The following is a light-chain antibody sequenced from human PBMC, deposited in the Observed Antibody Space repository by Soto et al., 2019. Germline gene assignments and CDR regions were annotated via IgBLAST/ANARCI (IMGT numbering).Light chain of an antibody. Sequence: QSVLTRPPSVPAAPGQKVTISCSGSSSNIGGNSVSWYQQLPGTAPKLLIYDDNKRPSGIPDRFSGSKSGTSATLGITGFQTGDEADYYCGSWDSSLSAYVFGTGTKVTVL. CDR3: GSWDSSLSAYV. V-gene: IGLV1-51*01. J-gene: IGLJ1*01. CDR2: DDN. CDR1: SSNIGGNS.